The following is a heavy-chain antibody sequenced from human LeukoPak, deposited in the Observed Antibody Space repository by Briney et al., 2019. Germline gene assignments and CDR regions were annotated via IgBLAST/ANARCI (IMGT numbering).Heavy chain of an antibody. Sequence: PGRSLRLSCAASGFTFSSYAMHWVRQAPGKGLEYVSAISGNGGSTYYANSVKGRFTISRDNSKNTLYLQMGSLRAEDMAVYYCARGGGSSSYYYYYYMDVWGKGTTVTVSS. D-gene: IGHD6-13*01. CDR2: ISGNGGST. V-gene: IGHV3-64*01. J-gene: IGHJ6*03. CDR1: GFTFSSYA. CDR3: ARGGGSSSYYYYYYMDV.